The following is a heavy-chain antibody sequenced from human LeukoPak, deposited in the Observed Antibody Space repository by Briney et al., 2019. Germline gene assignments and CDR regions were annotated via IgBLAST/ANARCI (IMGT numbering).Heavy chain of an antibody. V-gene: IGHV1-69*05. CDR1: GGTFSSYA. Sequence: SVKVSCKASGGTFSSYAISWVRQAPGQGLEWMGGIIPIFGTANYAQKFQGRVTITTDESTSTAYMELSSLRSEDTAVYYCASSSGHDSNWFDPWGQGTLVTVSS. D-gene: IGHD5-12*01. CDR2: IIPIFGTA. CDR3: ASSSGHDSNWFDP. J-gene: IGHJ5*02.